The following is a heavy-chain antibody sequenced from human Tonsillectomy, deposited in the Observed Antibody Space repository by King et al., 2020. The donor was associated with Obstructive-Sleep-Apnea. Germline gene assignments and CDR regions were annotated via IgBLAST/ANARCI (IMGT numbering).Heavy chain of an antibody. J-gene: IGHJ2*01. D-gene: IGHD3/OR15-3a*01. Sequence: VQLVESGAEVKKPGESLKISCKCSGYRFSNYWIGWVRQMTGKGLEWMGIIYPGDSDTRYSTSFQGQVTISADKSISTAYLKWSSLKTSDTAMYYCVRRGGTGDSWYCDLWGRGTLVTVSS. CDR3: VRRGGTGDSWYCDL. V-gene: IGHV5-51*01. CDR2: IYPGDSDT. CDR1: GYRFSNYW.